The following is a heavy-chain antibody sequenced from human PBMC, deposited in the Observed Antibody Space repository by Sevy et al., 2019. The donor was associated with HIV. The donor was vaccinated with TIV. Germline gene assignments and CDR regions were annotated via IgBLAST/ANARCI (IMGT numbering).Heavy chain of an antibody. D-gene: IGHD2-15*01. Sequence: SETLSLTCAVSGGSISSGGYSWSWIRQPPGKGLEWSGYIYHSGSTYYNPSLKSRVTISVDRSKNQFSLKLSSVTAADTAVYYCARGRPPGLRNYFDYWGQGTLVTVSS. CDR3: ARGRPPGLRNYFDY. V-gene: IGHV4-30-2*01. CDR2: IYHSGST. J-gene: IGHJ4*02. CDR1: GGSISSGGYS.